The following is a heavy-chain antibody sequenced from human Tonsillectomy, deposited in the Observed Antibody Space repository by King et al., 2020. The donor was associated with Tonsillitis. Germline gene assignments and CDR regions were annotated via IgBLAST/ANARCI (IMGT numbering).Heavy chain of an antibody. Sequence: QLQESAPGLVKPSQTLSLTCTVSGDSLSSADSYWTWIRQVSGKGLEWIGYISNSGTTYYNPSLKSRLTLSLDTPRNQFSLRLNSVTAADTAVYYCAKETAIGTIDFWGQGTLVTVS. J-gene: IGHJ4*02. CDR3: AKETAIGTIDF. CDR2: ISNSGTT. V-gene: IGHV4-30-4*01. D-gene: IGHD1-1*01. CDR1: GDSLSSADSY.